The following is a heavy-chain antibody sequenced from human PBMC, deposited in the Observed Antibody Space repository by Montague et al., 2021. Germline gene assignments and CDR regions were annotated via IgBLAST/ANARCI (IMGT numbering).Heavy chain of an antibody. D-gene: IGHD6-19*01. CDR2: ISFDGSTK. J-gene: IGHJ4*02. V-gene: IGHV3-30*04. CDR3: ARSEDSSGWYFYF. CDR1: GFTFRSYA. Sequence: SLRLSCAASGFTFRSYAMNWVRQAPGKGLEWVAVISFDGSTKYYTGSVKGRFTISRDNSKDTLYLHLNSLRREDTAIYYCARSEDSSGWYFYFWGQGALVTVSS.